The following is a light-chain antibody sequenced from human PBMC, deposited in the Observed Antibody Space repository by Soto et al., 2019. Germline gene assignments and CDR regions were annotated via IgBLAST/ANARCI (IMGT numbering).Light chain of an antibody. V-gene: IGKV3-20*01. CDR2: GPS. CDR3: HQEASSSQT. CDR1: QTVAKNY. J-gene: IGKJ1*01. Sequence: EIVLTQSPGTLSLSPGERATLSCRASQTVAKNYLAWYQQKPGQAPRLLTHGPSNKATGIPDRFSGSGSGSDFTFSSSRLEPEDFAVYYCHQEASSSQTVGQGLKAEGK.